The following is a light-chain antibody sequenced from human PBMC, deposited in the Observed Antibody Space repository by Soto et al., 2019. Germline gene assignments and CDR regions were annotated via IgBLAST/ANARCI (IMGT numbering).Light chain of an antibody. Sequence: QSALTQPASVSGSPGQSITISCTGTSSDIGEYNYVSWYQQYPGKAPKLIIFEVSDRPSGISNCFSGSKSGKTASLTISGLQAEDEADYYCSSYTTTSPSVFGTGTKLTVL. CDR1: SSDIGEYNY. CDR3: SSYTTTSPSV. CDR2: EVS. V-gene: IGLV2-14*01. J-gene: IGLJ1*01.